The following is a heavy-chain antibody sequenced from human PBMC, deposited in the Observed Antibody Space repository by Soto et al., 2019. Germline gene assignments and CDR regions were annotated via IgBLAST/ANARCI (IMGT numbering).Heavy chain of an antibody. CDR2: ISAHNGNT. J-gene: IGHJ4*02. Sequence: QVHLVQSGAEVKKPGASVKVSCKGSGYAFTTYGTTWVRQAPGQGLEWMGWISAHNGNTNYAQQLQGRVTVTRDTSPSPAYMALRSLITVETAVYYCARGRYGDYWGQGVVVTASS. V-gene: IGHV1-18*01. CDR3: ARGRYGDY. CDR1: GYAFTTYG. D-gene: IGHD1-1*01.